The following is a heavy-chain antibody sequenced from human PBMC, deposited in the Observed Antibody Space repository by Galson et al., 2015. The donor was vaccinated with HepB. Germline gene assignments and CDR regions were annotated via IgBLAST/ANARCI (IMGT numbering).Heavy chain of an antibody. CDR3: ARDWWLDY. Sequence: LRPSCPAPGIPFPHYRLTGARQAPAKGLEWVASIKPDGSEKDYVASLKGRSTISRDNAKNPLYLEINGLRAGDTAVYDCARDWWLDYWGQGALVAVSS. D-gene: IGHD2-8*02. V-gene: IGHV3-7*03. J-gene: IGHJ4*02. CDR1: GIPFPHYR. CDR2: IKPDGSEK.